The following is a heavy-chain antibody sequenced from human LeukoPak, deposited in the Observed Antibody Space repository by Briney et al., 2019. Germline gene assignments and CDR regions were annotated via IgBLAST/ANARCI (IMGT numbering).Heavy chain of an antibody. J-gene: IGHJ3*02. CDR2: IYHSGST. CDR1: GGSISSSNW. V-gene: IGHV4-4*02. D-gene: IGHD5-24*01. CDR3: ARDSGWPPDAFDI. Sequence: SGTLSLTCAVSGGSISSSNWWSWVRQPPGKGLEWIGEIYHSGSTNYNPSLKSRVTISVDKSKNQFSLKLSSVTAADTAVSYCARDSGWPPDAFDIWGQGTMVTVSS.